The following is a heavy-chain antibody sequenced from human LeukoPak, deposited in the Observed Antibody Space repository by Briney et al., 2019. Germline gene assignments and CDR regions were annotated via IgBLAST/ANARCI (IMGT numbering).Heavy chain of an antibody. CDR2: ISGSGGST. V-gene: IGHV3-23*01. Sequence: GGSLRLSCAASGFTFRSYAMNWVRQAPGKGLEWVSAISGSGGSTSYADSVKGRFTISRDNSKNTLYLQMNSLRAEDTAVYYCARWNNLGYWGQGTLVTVSS. CDR3: ARWNNLGY. J-gene: IGHJ4*02. CDR1: GFTFRSYA. D-gene: IGHD1/OR15-1a*01.